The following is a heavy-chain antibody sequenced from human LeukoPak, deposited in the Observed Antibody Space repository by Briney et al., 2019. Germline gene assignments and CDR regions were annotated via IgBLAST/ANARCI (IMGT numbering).Heavy chain of an antibody. CDR2: ISGSGGST. CDR3: AKGYQWLVPFDY. V-gene: IGHV3-23*01. Sequence: GGSLRLSCAASGFTFSSDAMSWVRQAPGKGLEWVSAISGSGGSTYYADSVKGRFTISRDNSKNTLCLQMNSLKAEDTAVYYCAKGYQWLVPFDYWGQGTLVTVSS. J-gene: IGHJ4*02. CDR1: GFTFSSDA. D-gene: IGHD6-19*01.